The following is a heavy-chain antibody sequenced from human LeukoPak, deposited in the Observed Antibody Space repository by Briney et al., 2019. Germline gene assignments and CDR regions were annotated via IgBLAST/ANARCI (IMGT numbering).Heavy chain of an antibody. CDR2: IYYSGST. CDR1: GFTFSSYA. D-gene: IGHD2-2*01. Sequence: PGGSLRLSCAASGFTFSSYAMSWVRQPPGKGLEWIGSIYYSGSTYYNPSLKSRVTISVDTSKNQFSLKLSSVTAADTAVYYCARHSRYCSSTSCRLNWFDPWGQGTLVTVSS. CDR3: ARHSRYCSSTSCRLNWFDP. J-gene: IGHJ5*02. V-gene: IGHV4-39*01.